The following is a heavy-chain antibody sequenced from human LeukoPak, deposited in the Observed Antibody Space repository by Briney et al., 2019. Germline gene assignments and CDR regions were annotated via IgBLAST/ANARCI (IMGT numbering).Heavy chain of an antibody. CDR2: IYYSGST. Sequence: PSETLSLTCTVSGGSISSGDYYWSWIRQPPGKGLEWLGYIYYSGSTYYNPSLKSRVTISVDTSKNQSSLKLSSVTAADTAVYYCARDYSNYAPPSADYYYYGMDVWGQGTTVTVSS. CDR1: GGSISSGDYY. D-gene: IGHD4-11*01. V-gene: IGHV4-30-4*01. CDR3: ARDYSNYAPPSADYYYYGMDV. J-gene: IGHJ6*02.